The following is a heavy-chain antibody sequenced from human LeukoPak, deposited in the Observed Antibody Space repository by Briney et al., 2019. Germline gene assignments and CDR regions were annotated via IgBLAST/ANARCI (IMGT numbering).Heavy chain of an antibody. CDR2: ISSSSDTI. Sequence: GGSLRLSCAASGFTFSSYSMNWVRQAPGKGLEWVSYISSSSDTIYYADSVKGRFTISRDNAKRSLYLQMNSLRAEDTAVYYCAKDRSRYSSGASNYWGQGTLVTVSS. J-gene: IGHJ4*02. D-gene: IGHD6-19*01. CDR1: GFTFSSYS. V-gene: IGHV3-48*01. CDR3: AKDRSRYSSGASNY.